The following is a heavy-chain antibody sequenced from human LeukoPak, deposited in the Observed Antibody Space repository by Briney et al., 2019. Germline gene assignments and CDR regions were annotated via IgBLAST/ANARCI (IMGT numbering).Heavy chain of an antibody. D-gene: IGHD3-10*01. Sequence: TGGSLRLSCAASGFTFSDYYMTWIRQAPGKGLEWASYISASATTIYYADSVKGRFTISRDNAKNSLYLQMNSLRAEDTAVYYCARLRGASGRYDAFDIWGQGTMVTVSS. J-gene: IGHJ3*02. V-gene: IGHV3-11*01. CDR3: ARLRGASGRYDAFDI. CDR1: GFTFSDYY. CDR2: ISASATTI.